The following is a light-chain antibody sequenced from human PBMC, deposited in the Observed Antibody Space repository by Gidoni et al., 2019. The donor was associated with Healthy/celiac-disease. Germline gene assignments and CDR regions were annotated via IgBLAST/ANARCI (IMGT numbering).Light chain of an antibody. J-gene: IGKJ3*01. V-gene: IGKV3-11*01. CDR2: DAS. Sequence: EIVLTQSPATLSLSPGERATLSCRASQSVSSYLAWYQQKPGQAPRLLTYDASNRATGIPARFSGSGSGTDFTLTISSLEPEDFAVYYCQQRSNWPLFTFGPXTKVEIK. CDR1: QSVSSY. CDR3: QQRSNWPLFT.